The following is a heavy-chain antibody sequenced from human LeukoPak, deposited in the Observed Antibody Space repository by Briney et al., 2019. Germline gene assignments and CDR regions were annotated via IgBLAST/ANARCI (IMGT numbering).Heavy chain of an antibody. CDR1: GFTFDDYA. CDR2: ISWNSGSI. Sequence: PGGSLRLSCAASGFTFDDYAMHWVRHAPGKGLEGVSGISWNSGSIGYADSVKGRFTISRDNAKNSLYLQMNSLRAEDTALYYCAKDGDGGSSSWYFDYWGQGTLVTVSS. D-gene: IGHD6-13*01. V-gene: IGHV3-9*01. CDR3: AKDGDGGSSSWYFDY. J-gene: IGHJ4*02.